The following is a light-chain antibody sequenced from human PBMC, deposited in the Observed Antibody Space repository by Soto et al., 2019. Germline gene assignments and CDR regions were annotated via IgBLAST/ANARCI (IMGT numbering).Light chain of an antibody. J-gene: IGKJ5*01. CDR1: QSVSSY. Sequence: EIVLTQSPATLSWSPGGRASLSCRASQSVSSYLAWYQQKPGQAPRLLIYDASNRATGIPARFSGSGSGTDFTLTISSLEPEDFAVYYCQQRSNWPIAFGQGTRLEIK. V-gene: IGKV3-11*01. CDR2: DAS. CDR3: QQRSNWPIA.